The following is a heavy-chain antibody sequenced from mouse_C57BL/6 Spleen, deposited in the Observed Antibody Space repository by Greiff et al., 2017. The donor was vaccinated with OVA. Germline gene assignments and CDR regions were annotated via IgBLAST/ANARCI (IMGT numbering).Heavy chain of an antibody. CDR2: IDPSDSYT. D-gene: IGHD3-2*02. CDR1: GYTFTSYW. V-gene: IGHV1-69*01. CDR3: ARSECVRSGPFAF. J-gene: IGHJ3*01. Sequence: QVQLQQPGAELVMPGASVKLSCKASGYTFTSYWMHWVKQRPGQGLEWIGEIDPSDSYTNYNQKFKGKSTLTVDKSSSTAYTQLSSLTSEDSAFYYCARSECVRSGPFAFWGPGTLVTVSA.